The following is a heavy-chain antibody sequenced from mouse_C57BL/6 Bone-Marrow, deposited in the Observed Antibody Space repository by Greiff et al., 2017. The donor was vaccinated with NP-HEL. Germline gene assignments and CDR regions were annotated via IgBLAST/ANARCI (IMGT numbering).Heavy chain of an antibody. CDR3: ARELRPLYYAMDY. J-gene: IGHJ4*01. D-gene: IGHD3-2*02. CDR1: GFTFSSYA. CDR2: ISDGGSYT. Sequence: EVKLMESGGGLVKPGGSLKLSCAASGFTFSSYAMSWVRQTPEKRLEWVATISDGGSYTYYPDNVKGRFTISRDNAKNNLYLQMSHLKSEDTAMYYCARELRPLYYAMDYWGQGTSVTVSS. V-gene: IGHV5-4*01.